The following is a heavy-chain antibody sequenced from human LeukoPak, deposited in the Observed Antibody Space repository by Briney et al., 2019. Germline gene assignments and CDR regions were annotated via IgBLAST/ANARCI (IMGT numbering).Heavy chain of an antibody. V-gene: IGHV3-21*01. CDR1: GFTFSSYS. J-gene: IGHJ4*02. Sequence: GGSLRLSCAASGFTFSSYSMNWVRQAPGKGLEWVSSISSSSSYIYYADSVKGRFTISGDNAKNSLYLQMNSLRAEDTAVYYCASLARDGYTYYFDYWGQGTLVTVSS. CDR3: ASLARDGYTYYFDY. CDR2: ISSSSSYI. D-gene: IGHD5-24*01.